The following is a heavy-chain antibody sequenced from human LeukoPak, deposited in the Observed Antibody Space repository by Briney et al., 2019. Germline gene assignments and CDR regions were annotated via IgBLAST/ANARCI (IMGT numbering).Heavy chain of an antibody. V-gene: IGHV4-39*01. CDR1: GASISSSSYY. CDR3: ARQRVDFWSGYYPHFDY. D-gene: IGHD3-3*01. J-gene: IGHJ4*02. Sequence: SETLSLTCTVSGASISSSSYYWGWIRQPPGKGLEWIGSIYYSGSTYYNPSLKSRVTISVDTSKNQFSLKLSSVTAADTAVYYCARQRVDFWSGYYPHFDYWGQGTLVTVSS. CDR2: IYYSGST.